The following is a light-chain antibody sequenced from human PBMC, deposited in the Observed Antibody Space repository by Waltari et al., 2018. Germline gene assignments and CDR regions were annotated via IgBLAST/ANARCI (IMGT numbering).Light chain of an antibody. V-gene: IGLV10-54*01. CDR1: SNNVGHQR. CDR2: RDF. Sequence: QAGLTQPPSVYKGLRQTATLTCTGNSNNVGHQRAAWLQQHQGHPPKLLSYRDFNRPSGISERFSASRSGNTASLTISGLQPEDEADYYCSAWDSSVSAVVFGGGTKLTVL. CDR3: SAWDSSVSAVV. J-gene: IGLJ2*01.